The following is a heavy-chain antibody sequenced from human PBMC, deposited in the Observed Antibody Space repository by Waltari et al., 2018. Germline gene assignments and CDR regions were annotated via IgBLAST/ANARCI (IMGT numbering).Heavy chain of an antibody. J-gene: IGHJ4*02. CDR1: GFTSSNAW. Sequence: EVQLMASGGGLVKPGGSLRLSCAASGFTSSNAWMTWVRRAPGKGLEWLGRMKGKTDVGKTDDAAPVKGRITVSREDTINTLYLQMNSLRTEDTAMYYCTTDFEPQRGSESLWGQGTLVTVSS. CDR2: MKGKTDVGKT. CDR3: TTDFEPQRGSESL. D-gene: IGHD3-16*01. V-gene: IGHV3-15*01.